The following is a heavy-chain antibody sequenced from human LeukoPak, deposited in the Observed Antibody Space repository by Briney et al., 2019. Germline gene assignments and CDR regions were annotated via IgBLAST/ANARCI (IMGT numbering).Heavy chain of an antibody. V-gene: IGHV3-11*04. Sequence: SGGSLRLSCAASGFTFSNAWMSWVRQAPGKGLEWVSYISSSGSTIYYADSVKGRFTISRDNAKNSLYLQMNSLRAEDTAVYYCAELGITMIGGVWGKGATVTISS. CDR3: AELGITMIGGV. D-gene: IGHD3-10*02. CDR2: ISSSGSTI. J-gene: IGHJ6*04. CDR1: GFTFSNAW.